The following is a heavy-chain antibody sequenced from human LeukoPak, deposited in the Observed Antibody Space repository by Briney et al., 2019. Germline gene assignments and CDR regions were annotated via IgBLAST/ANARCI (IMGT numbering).Heavy chain of an antibody. D-gene: IGHD3-16*02. Sequence: SETLSLTCTVSGDSISSGVYYWSWVRQPPGKGLEWIGYIYYSGSTYYNPSLESRVTISVDTSKNQFSLKLSSVTAADTAVFYCARGRYTSSLYEWFDPWGQGILVTVSS. CDR3: ARGRYTSSLYEWFDP. CDR2: IYYSGST. V-gene: IGHV4-30-4*01. J-gene: IGHJ5*02. CDR1: GDSISSGVYY.